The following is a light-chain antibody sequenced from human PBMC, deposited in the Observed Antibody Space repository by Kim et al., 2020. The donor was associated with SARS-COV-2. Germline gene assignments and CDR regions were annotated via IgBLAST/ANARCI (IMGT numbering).Light chain of an antibody. CDR2: GEK. V-gene: IGLV3-19*01. J-gene: IGLJ1*01. CDR3: HSRDRTGDQI. Sequence: SSELTQDPAVSVALGQTVRITCRGDSLRMSFPNWYQQRPGQAPVVIIYGEKKRPSGSPDRFSGSRSGDTASLTITGAQAEDEGDYFCHSRDRTGDQIFGSGTKVTVL. CDR1: SLRMSF.